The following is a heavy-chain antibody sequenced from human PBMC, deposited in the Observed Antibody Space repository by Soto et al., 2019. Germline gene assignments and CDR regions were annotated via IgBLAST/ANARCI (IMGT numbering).Heavy chain of an antibody. Sequence: QGQLQESDAGLVKASQTLSLTCTVSGGSVSSGAYYWPWIRQRPGKGLEWIGYIYYSGSTYYSPSLKSRLSISLETSKNQISLRLSSVTAADTAMYYCARARLRAVYAFDIWGQGTMVTVSS. CDR3: ARARLRAVYAFDI. CDR2: IYYSGST. V-gene: IGHV4-31*03. J-gene: IGHJ3*02. CDR1: GGSVSSGAYY. D-gene: IGHD5-12*01.